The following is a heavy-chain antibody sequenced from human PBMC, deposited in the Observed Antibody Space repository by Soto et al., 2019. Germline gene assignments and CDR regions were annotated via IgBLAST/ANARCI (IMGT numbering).Heavy chain of an antibody. D-gene: IGHD2-8*01. J-gene: IGHJ6*03. CDR2: IYSGGGT. Sequence: GGSLRLSCAASGFTVSNNYMSWVRQAPGKGLEWASVIYSGGGTYYADSVKGRFTISRDNSRNTLYLQMNSLRAEDTAVYYCAAVWRGERPTNNMDVWGKGATVTVSS. CDR3: AAVWRGERPTNNMDV. CDR1: GFTVSNNY. V-gene: IGHV3-66*01.